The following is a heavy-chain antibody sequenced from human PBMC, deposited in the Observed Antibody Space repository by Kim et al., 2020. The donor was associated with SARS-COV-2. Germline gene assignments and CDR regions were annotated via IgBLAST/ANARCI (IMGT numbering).Heavy chain of an antibody. CDR3: ARDGLEWLVHLGFDL. V-gene: IGHV3-48*02. D-gene: IGHD6-19*01. CDR2: ISSSSSTI. Sequence: GGSLRLSCAASGFTFSSYSMNWVRQAPGKGLEWVSYISSSSSTIYYADSVKGRFTISRDNAKNSLYLQMNSLRDEDTAVYYCARDGLEWLVHLGFDLWGRGTLVTVSS. CDR1: GFTFSSYS. J-gene: IGHJ2*01.